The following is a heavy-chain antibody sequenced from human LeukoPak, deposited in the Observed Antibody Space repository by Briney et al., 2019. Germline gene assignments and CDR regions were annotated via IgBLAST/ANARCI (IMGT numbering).Heavy chain of an antibody. J-gene: IGHJ3*02. CDR2: IYYSGST. D-gene: IGHD6-6*01. CDR3: AREYSSSSGRRAFDI. Sequence: SETLSLTCTVSGGSISSYYWNWIRQPPGKGLEWIGYIYYSGSTNYNPSLKSRVTILVDTSKNQFSLRLSSVTAANTAVYYCAREYSSSSGRRAFDIWGQGTMVTVSS. CDR1: GGSISSYY. V-gene: IGHV4-59*08.